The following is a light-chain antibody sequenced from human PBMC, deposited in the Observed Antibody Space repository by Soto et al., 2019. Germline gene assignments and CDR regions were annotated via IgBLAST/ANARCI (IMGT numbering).Light chain of an antibody. Sequence: AIRMTQSPSSFSASTGDRVTITCRASQGISSYLAWYQQKPGKAPKLLIYAASTLQSGVPSRFSGSGSGTDFTLTISCLQSEDCATYYGQQYYSYPQTFGQGTKVEIK. CDR3: QQYYSYPQT. J-gene: IGKJ1*01. V-gene: IGKV1-8*01. CDR2: AAS. CDR1: QGISSY.